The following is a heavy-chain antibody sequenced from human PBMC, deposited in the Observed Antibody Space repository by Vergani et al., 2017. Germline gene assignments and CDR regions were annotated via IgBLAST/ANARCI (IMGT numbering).Heavy chain of an antibody. CDR1: GFTFSDYY. Sequence: QVQLVESGGGLVKPGGSLRLSCTASGFTFSDYYMSWIRQAPGKGLEWVSYISSSGSTIYYGDAVKGRFTISRDNAKNSLYLQMNSLRVEDTAVYYCARGDLGDYAPRYYYYYGMDVWGQGTTVTVSS. V-gene: IGHV3-11*01. CDR3: ARGDLGDYAPRYYYYYGMDV. D-gene: IGHD4-17*01. J-gene: IGHJ6*02. CDR2: ISSSGSTI.